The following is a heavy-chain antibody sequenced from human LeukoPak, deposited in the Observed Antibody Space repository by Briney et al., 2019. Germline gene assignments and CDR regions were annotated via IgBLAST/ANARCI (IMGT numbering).Heavy chain of an antibody. Sequence: SGSLRLSCAASGFTFSSYWMHWVRQAPGKGLVWVSRINSDGSSTNYADSVKGRFTISRDNAKNTLYLQMNSLRAEDTAVYSCARVEQQLVRGYWGQGTLVTVSS. J-gene: IGHJ4*02. CDR3: ARVEQQLVRGY. V-gene: IGHV3-74*01. CDR2: INSDGSST. CDR1: GFTFSSYW. D-gene: IGHD6-13*01.